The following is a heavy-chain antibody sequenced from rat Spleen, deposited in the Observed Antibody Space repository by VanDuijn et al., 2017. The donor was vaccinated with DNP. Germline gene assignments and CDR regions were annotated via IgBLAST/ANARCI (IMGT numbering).Heavy chain of an antibody. CDR2: ISPTGDNT. D-gene: IGHD1-11*01. CDR3: ATRSPFAY. CDR1: GFTFSDYG. J-gene: IGHJ2*01. Sequence: EARLVGSGAGLVQPGRSLKLSCAASGFTFSDYGFHWFRQAPTKGLEWVASISPTGDNTFYRDSVKGRFTVSRHNSENTLFLQMDSLRSEDTATYYCATRSPFAYWAQGLMVTVSS. V-gene: IGHV5-19*01.